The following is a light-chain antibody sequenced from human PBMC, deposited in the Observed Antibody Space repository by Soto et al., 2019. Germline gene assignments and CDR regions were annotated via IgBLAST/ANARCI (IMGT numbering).Light chain of an antibody. V-gene: IGLV2-8*01. CDR3: CSYAGSNTYV. Sequence: QSVLTQPASVSGSPGQSITISCTGTSSDVGNYNYVSWYQQYPGRVPKLLIYMVSNRPSGVPDRFSGSKSGNTASLTVSGLQAEDEADYYCCSYAGSNTYVFGTGTKVTVL. CDR2: MVS. J-gene: IGLJ1*01. CDR1: SSDVGNYNY.